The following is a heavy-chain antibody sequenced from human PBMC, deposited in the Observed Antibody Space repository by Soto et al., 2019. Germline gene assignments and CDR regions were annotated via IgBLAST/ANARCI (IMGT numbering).Heavy chain of an antibody. D-gene: IGHD2-2*01. CDR2: IIPIFGTA. CDR1: GGTFSSYA. Sequence: SVKVSCKASGGTFSSYAISWVRQAPGQGLEWMGGIIPIFGTANYTQKSQGRVTITADESTSTAYMELSSLRSEDTAVYYCAREGVCSSTSCYPWFDPWGQGTLVTVSS. J-gene: IGHJ5*02. CDR3: AREGVCSSTSCYPWFDP. V-gene: IGHV1-69*13.